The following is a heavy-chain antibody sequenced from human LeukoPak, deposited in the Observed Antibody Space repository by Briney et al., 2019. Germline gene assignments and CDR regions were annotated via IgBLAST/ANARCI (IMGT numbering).Heavy chain of an antibody. CDR3: ARSGYYYGSLDY. D-gene: IGHD3-22*01. J-gene: IGHJ4*02. CDR2: IYYSGST. V-gene: IGHV4-59*08. Sequence: SETLSLTCTVSGGSISSYYWSWIRQPPGKGLEWIGYIYYSGSTNCNPSLKSRVTISVDTSKNQFSLKLSSVTAADTAVYYCARSGYYYGSLDYWGQGTLVTVPS. CDR1: GGSISSYY.